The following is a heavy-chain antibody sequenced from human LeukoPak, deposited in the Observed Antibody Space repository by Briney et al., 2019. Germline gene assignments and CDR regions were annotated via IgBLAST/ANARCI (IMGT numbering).Heavy chain of an antibody. V-gene: IGHV4-34*01. J-gene: IGHJ4*02. CDR1: GGSFSGYY. Sequence: SETLSLTCAVYGGSFSGYYWSWIRQPPGKGLEWIGEINHSGSTNYNPSLKSRVTMSVDTSKNQFSLKLSSVTAADTAVYYCARALVAGIFDYWGQGTLVTVSS. D-gene: IGHD6-19*01. CDR3: ARALVAGIFDY. CDR2: INHSGST.